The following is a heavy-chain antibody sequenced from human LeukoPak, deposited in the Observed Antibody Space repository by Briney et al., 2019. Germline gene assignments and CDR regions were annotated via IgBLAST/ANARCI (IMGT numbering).Heavy chain of an antibody. CDR2: LSSNGDCT. Sequence: PGGSLRLSCAASGFTFSSYAMHWVRQAPGKGLEYVSALSSNGDCTYYANSVKGRFTISRDNSKNTLYLQMNSLRAEDTAVYYCAKEFHYSSGWPYYYYYYMDVWGKGTTVTISS. J-gene: IGHJ6*03. D-gene: IGHD6-19*01. CDR3: AKEFHYSSGWPYYYYYYMDV. V-gene: IGHV3-64*01. CDR1: GFTFSSYA.